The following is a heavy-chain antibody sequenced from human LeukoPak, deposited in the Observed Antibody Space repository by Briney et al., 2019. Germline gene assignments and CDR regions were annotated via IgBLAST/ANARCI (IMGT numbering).Heavy chain of an antibody. CDR3: ARGGRRATMVRGVITHRFDP. V-gene: IGHV4-59*12. J-gene: IGHJ5*02. CDR1: GGSISSYY. Sequence: SETLTLTCTVSGGSISSYYWSWIRQPPGKGLEWIGYIYYSGSTNYNPSLKSRVTISVDTSKNQFSLKLSSVTAADTAVYYCARGGRRATMVRGVITHRFDPWGQGTLVTVSS. D-gene: IGHD3-10*01. CDR2: IYYSGST.